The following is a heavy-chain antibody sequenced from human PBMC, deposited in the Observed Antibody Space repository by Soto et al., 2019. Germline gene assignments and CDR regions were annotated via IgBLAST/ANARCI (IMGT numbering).Heavy chain of an antibody. CDR3: AKDSPATVTTPYYFDY. CDR2: ISGSGGST. D-gene: IGHD4-17*01. J-gene: IGHJ4*02. V-gene: IGHV3-23*01. Sequence: GGSLRLSCAASGFTFSSYAMSWVRQAPGKGLEWVSAISGSGGSTYYADSVKGRFTISRDNSKNTLYLQMNSLRAEDTAVYYCAKDSPATVTTPYYFDYWGQGTLVTVSS. CDR1: GFTFSSYA.